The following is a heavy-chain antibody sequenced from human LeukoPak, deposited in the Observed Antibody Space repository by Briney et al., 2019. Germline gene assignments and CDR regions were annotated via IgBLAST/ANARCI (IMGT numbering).Heavy chain of an antibody. CDR1: GFIFSSDD. CDR2: IQSNGRNK. D-gene: IGHD3-3*01. CDR3: ARDRAWNYFDY. Sequence: GGSLRLSCAASGFIFSSDDMHWVRQAPGKGLEWVAGIQSNGRNKYSVDSVKGRFAISRDNSKNTLYLQMDSLRAEDTAVYYCARDRAWNYFDYWGQGTLVTVSS. J-gene: IGHJ4*02. V-gene: IGHV3-30*02.